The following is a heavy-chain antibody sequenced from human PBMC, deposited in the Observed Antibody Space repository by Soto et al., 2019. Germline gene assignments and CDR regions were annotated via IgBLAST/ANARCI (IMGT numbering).Heavy chain of an antibody. J-gene: IGHJ4*02. CDR3: ARAHGPYYDSSYYGLARNYFDY. Sequence: LRLFCAATGFTFSSHAMNWVRQAPGKGLEWVSVISFDGSNRYYAESVRGRYTISRDNSKNILYLHMNSLRPDDTAIYYCARAHGPYYDSSYYGLARNYFDYWGQGALVTVSS. CDR1: GFTFSSHA. D-gene: IGHD3-22*01. CDR2: ISFDGSNR. V-gene: IGHV3-30-3*01.